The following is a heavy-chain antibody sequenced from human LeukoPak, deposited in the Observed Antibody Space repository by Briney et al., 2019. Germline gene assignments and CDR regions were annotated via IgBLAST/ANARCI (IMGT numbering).Heavy chain of an antibody. V-gene: IGHV1-2*06. D-gene: IGHD3-16*01. CDR1: GYVFSGYY. J-gene: IGHJ4*02. Sequence: ASVKVSCKASGYVFSGYYIHWVRQAPGQGLEWMGRINPNSGDTNYIQKFQGRVTMTRDTSISTAYMDLRSLKSDDTAVYYCARDRGSGGNHFDYRGQGTLATVSS. CDR2: INPNSGDT. CDR3: ARDRGSGGNHFDY.